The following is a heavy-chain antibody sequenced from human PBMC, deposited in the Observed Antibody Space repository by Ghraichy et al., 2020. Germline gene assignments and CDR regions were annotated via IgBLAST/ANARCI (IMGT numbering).Heavy chain of an antibody. J-gene: IGHJ3*01. V-gene: IGHV6-1*01. CDR3: ARGNWEN. CDR1: GYSFSSNSGA. D-gene: IGHD7-27*01. Sequence: SQTLSLTCAISGYSFSSNSGAWNCMRQCPSRGLQSLVRTYNRAKWYNDYAVSVISLITINPETSKNQYSLQLNSVTPEDTAVYYCARGNWENWGQGTMVTVSS. CDR2: TYNRAKWYN.